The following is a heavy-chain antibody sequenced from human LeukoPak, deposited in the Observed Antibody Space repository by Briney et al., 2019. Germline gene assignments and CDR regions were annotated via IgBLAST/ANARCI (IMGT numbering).Heavy chain of an antibody. D-gene: IGHD4-17*01. V-gene: IGHV3-30*03. Sequence: PSETLSLTCAVYGGSFSGYYWSWVRQAPGKGLEWVAVISYDGSNKYYADSVKGRFTISRDNSKNTLYLQMNSLRAEDTAVYYCARGTTVTTSEYFQHWGQGTLVTVSS. CDR1: GGSFSGYY. J-gene: IGHJ1*01. CDR3: ARGTTVTTSEYFQH. CDR2: ISYDGSNK.